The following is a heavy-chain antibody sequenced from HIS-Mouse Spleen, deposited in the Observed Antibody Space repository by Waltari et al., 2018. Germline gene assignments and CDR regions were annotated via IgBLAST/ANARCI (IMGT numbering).Heavy chain of an antibody. D-gene: IGHD6-19*01. CDR2: IDWDDGK. V-gene: IGHV2-70*11. Sequence: LLKPSETLSLTCAVYGGSFSGYYWSWIRQPPGKALEWLERIDWDDGKYYSTSLKTRLTSSKDTSKNQVVLTMTNMDPVDTATYYCARIAEGYSSGWYAFDYWGQGTLVTVSS. J-gene: IGHJ4*02. CDR3: ARIAEGYSSGWYAFDY. CDR1: GGSFSGYY.